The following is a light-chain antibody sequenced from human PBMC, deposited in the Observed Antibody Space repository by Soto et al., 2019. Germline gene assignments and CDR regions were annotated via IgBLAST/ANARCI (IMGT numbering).Light chain of an antibody. CDR3: QHIDSFPLT. Sequence: DIHWTASPSSLCVSIEHRVTVTCRASQGIKSDLAWYQQKPGKAPKLLIYTASTLQSGVPSRFSGSVSGTEFTLTISSLQPEDFATYYCQHIDSFPLTVGGGTKVDIK. CDR2: TAS. CDR1: QGIKSD. J-gene: IGKJ4*01. V-gene: IGKV1-9*01.